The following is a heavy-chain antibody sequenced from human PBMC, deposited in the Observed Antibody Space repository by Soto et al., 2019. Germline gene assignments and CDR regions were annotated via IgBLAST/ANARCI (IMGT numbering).Heavy chain of an antibody. CDR3: ARGVAAPGFFDP. D-gene: IGHD6-6*01. CDR1: GYTFTSYD. V-gene: IGHV1-8*01. Sequence: QVQLVQSGAEVNKPGASVKVSCKASGYTFTSYDINWVRQATGQGLEWMGWMNPNSGNTGYAQKFQGRVTMTRNTSISTAYMELSSLRSEDTAVDYCARGVAAPGFFDPWGAGTLVTVSS. CDR2: MNPNSGNT. J-gene: IGHJ5*02.